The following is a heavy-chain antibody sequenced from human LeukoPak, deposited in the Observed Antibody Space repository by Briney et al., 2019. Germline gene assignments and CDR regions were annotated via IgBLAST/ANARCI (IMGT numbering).Heavy chain of an antibody. D-gene: IGHD2-8*01. CDR2: INQSGST. J-gene: IGHJ5*02. V-gene: IGHV4-34*01. Sequence: SETLSLTCAVYGGSFSDYYWNWIRQPPGKGLEWIGEINQSGSTNYNPSLKSRVTLSVDTSNNQFSLKLSSVTAADTAVYYCARRPGYCPNGVCYKRNWFDPWGQGTLVRLL. CDR1: GGSFSDYY. CDR3: ARRPGYCPNGVCYKRNWFDP.